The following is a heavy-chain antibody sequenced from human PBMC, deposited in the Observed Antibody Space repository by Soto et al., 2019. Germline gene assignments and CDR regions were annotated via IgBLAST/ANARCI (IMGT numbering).Heavy chain of an antibody. D-gene: IGHD6-13*01. J-gene: IGHJ1*01. V-gene: IGHV1-69*02. Sequence: KAFGGTFSSYTISWVRQAPGQGLEWMGRIIPILGIANYAQKFQGRVTITADQSTSTAYMEMSSLRSEDTDVYYCARGSPLVPAEYFQHWGQGTLVTVSS. CDR3: ARGSPLVPAEYFQH. CDR1: GGTFSSYT. CDR2: IIPILGIA.